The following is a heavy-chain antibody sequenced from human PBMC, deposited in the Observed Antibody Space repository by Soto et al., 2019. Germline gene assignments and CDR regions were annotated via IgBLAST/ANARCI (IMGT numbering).Heavy chain of an antibody. CDR2: INPKSGGT. J-gene: IGHJ4*02. D-gene: IGHD2-21*02. CDR1: GYTFTDYF. Sequence: QVQLVQSGAEVKKPGASVKVSCKASGYTFTDYFIHWVRQAPGQGLEWMGWINPKSGGTNYAPNFQGRVTMTRDTSTSTAYMELTWMRFDDTAVHYCASSRRSTAIQADHWCQGTLVTVSS. CDR3: ASSRRSTAIQADH. V-gene: IGHV1-2*02.